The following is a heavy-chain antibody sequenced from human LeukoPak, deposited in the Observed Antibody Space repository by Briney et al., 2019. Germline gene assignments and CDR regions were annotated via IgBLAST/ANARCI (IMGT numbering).Heavy chain of an antibody. J-gene: IGHJ4*02. V-gene: IGHV4-39*01. CDR1: GGSISSSSYY. Sequence: SETLSLTCTVSGGSISSSSYYWGWIRQSQGKGLEWIGSIYYSGSTYYNPSLKSRVTISVDTSKNQFSLKLSSVTAADTAVYYCARQTYYGAIFDYWGQGTLVTVSS. CDR3: ARQTYYGAIFDY. CDR2: IYYSGST. D-gene: IGHD3-10*01.